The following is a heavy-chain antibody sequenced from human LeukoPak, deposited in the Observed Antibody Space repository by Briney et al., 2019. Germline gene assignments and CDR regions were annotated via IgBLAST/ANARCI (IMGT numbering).Heavy chain of an antibody. D-gene: IGHD6-13*01. J-gene: IGHJ4*02. V-gene: IGHV3-7*01. CDR1: GFTFTTYW. Sequence: PGGSLRLSCAASGFTFTTYWLGWVRQPPGKGLEWVANIKQDGTEKYYVDSVKGRFTISRDNSKNTLYLQMNSLRAEDTAVYYCARERAAAVDYWGQGTLVTVSS. CDR3: ARERAAAVDY. CDR2: IKQDGTEK.